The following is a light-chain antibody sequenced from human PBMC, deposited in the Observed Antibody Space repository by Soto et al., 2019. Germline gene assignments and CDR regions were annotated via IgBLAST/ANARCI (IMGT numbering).Light chain of an antibody. CDR1: SSDVDHNF. J-gene: IGLJ1*01. V-gene: IGLV2-8*01. CDR2: EVN. CDR3: CSHAGSHCPVV. Sequence: QSVLTQPPSASGSPGQTVTISCTGTSSDVDHNFVSWYQQYPGKAPKLMIYEVNKRPSGVPGRFSGSKSGNSASLTVSGLQAEDEADYYCCSHAGSHCPVVFGTGTKLTVL.